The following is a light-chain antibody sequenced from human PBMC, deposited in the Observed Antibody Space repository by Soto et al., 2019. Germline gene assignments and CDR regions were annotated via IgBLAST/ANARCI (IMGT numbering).Light chain of an antibody. J-gene: IGKJ4*01. CDR1: QGMSSA. CDR3: QQFYSDTLT. CDR2: DAS. V-gene: IGKV1-13*02. Sequence: AIQLTQSPSSLSASVGDRVTVTCRASQGMSSALAWYQQEPGKAPKLLIYDASSLQSGVPSRFSGSGSGTDFTLTISSLQPEDSATYYCQQFYSDTLTFGGGTKVEIK.